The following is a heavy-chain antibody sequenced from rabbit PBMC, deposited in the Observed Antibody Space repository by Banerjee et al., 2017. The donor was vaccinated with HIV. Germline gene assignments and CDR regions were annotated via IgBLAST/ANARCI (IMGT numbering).Heavy chain of an antibody. V-gene: IGHV1S40*01. D-gene: IGHD1-1*01. Sequence: QSLEESGGDLVKPGASLTLTCKASGFDLSSYYIWWVRQAPGKGLEWIAGIDTDSSASTYYASWAKGRFTISKASSTTVTLKMTSLTAADTATYFCARMSFYTDEFYNLWGPGTLVTVS. CDR1: GFDLSSYY. J-gene: IGHJ4*01. CDR2: IDTDSSAST. CDR3: ARMSFYTDEFYNL.